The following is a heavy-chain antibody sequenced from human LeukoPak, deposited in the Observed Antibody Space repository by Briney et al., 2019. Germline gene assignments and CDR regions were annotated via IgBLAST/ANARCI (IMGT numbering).Heavy chain of an antibody. CDR2: IYAGGSI. CDR3: ARGESIAAAGAFDL. V-gene: IGHV3-23*03. D-gene: IGHD6-13*01. CDR1: GFTFSTYG. J-gene: IGHJ4*02. Sequence: PGGSLRLSCAASGFTFSTYGMNWVRQAPGKGLEWVSVIYAGGSIHYADSVKGRFTISRDNSQNTLDLQLNSLRVDDTAIYYCARGESIAAAGAFDLWGQGTLVTVSS.